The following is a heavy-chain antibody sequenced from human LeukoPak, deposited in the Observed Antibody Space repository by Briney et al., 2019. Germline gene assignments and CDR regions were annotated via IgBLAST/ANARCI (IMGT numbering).Heavy chain of an antibody. V-gene: IGHV3-53*01. D-gene: IGHD6-19*01. CDR2: IYSGGST. CDR3: ARDSASGWYHAY. CDR1: GFIVSSSY. J-gene: IGHJ4*02. Sequence: GGSLRLSCAASGFIVSSSYMSWVRQAPGKGLEWVSVIYSGGSTYYADSVKGRFTISRDNSKNTLYLQMNSLRAEDTVIYYCARDSASGWYHAYWGQGTLVTVSS.